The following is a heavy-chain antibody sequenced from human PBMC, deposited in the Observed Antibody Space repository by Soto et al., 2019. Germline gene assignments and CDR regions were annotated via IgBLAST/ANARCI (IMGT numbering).Heavy chain of an antibody. CDR2: ISYSGYI. CDR1: AGSIRNDNFY. CDR3: AIELEGNVTGRVAFGI. Sequence: QVQLKESGQGLVKPSQTLSLTCTVSAGSIRNDNFYWSDLRQRPGKGVEWIGYISYSGYIYYDPSLKSPVIQSVVPSNNQFAQILNSVTAADTVVYDCAIELEGNVTGRVAFGIWCRATLVTVSS. D-gene: IGHD3-9*01. V-gene: IGHV4-31*01. J-gene: IGHJ3*02.